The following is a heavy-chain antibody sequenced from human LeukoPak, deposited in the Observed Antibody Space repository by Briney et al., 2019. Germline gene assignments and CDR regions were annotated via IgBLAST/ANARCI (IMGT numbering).Heavy chain of an antibody. V-gene: IGHV3-53*04. D-gene: IGHD6-19*01. CDR2: LYSGGST. CDR3: ARGGTPGYSTGWIDY. J-gene: IGHJ4*02. Sequence: GGSLRLSCAASGLNVSGNYMSWVRQAPGEGLEGVSVLYSGGSTYYADSVKGRFTISRHNSQNTLYLQMNSLRAEDTAVYYCARGGTPGYSTGWIDYWGQGTLVTVSS. CDR1: GLNVSGNY.